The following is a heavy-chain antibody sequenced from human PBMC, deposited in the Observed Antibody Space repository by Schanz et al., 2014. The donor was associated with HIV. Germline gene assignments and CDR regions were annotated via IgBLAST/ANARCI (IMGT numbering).Heavy chain of an antibody. Sequence: QVQLVESGGGVVQPGRSLRLSCAASGFTFSIYGMHWVRQAPGKGLEWVAVISYDGSNKYYADSVKGRFTISRDNSKNTLYLQMNSLRAEDTAVYYCYGDESGYWGQGTLVTVSS. D-gene: IGHD4-17*01. CDR3: YGDESGY. J-gene: IGHJ4*02. V-gene: IGHV3-30*03. CDR2: ISYDGSNK. CDR1: GFTFSIYG.